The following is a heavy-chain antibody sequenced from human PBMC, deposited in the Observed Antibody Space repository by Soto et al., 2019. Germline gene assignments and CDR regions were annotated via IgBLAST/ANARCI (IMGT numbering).Heavy chain of an antibody. Sequence: EVQLVETGGGLIQPGGSLRLSCAASGFNVSSNYMSWVRQAPGKGLEWVSVIYSGGSTYYADSVKGRFTISRDNSKNTLYLQMNSLRAEDTAVYYCAREASFHYYDSSGYPQPVDSWGQGTLVTVSS. D-gene: IGHD3-22*01. J-gene: IGHJ4*02. CDR1: GFNVSSNY. CDR3: AREASFHYYDSSGYPQPVDS. V-gene: IGHV3-53*02. CDR2: IYSGGST.